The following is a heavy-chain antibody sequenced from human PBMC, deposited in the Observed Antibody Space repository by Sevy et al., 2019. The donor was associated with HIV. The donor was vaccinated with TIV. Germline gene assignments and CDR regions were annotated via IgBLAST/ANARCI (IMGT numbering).Heavy chain of an antibody. CDR2: INSDGSET. Sequence: GGSLRLSCGASGFTFSKYWMQWVRQAPGKGLVWLSRINSDGSETNYADSVKGRFTNSRDNAMNTLYLEMNSLRAEDTAIYYCFRWLFGSDWSLGVNWGRGTLVTVSS. CDR3: FRWLFGSDWSLGVN. J-gene: IGHJ4*02. V-gene: IGHV3-74*01. D-gene: IGHD6-19*01. CDR1: GFTFSKYW.